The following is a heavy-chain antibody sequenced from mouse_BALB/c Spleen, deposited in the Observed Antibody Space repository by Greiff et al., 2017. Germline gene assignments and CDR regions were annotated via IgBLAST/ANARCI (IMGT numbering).Heavy chain of an antibody. D-gene: IGHD1-1*01. CDR2: ISYSGST. CDR1: GYSITSDYA. V-gene: IGHV3-2*02. CDR3: ASPLFATVVAMDAMDY. Sequence: EVKLQESGPGLVKPSQSLSLSCTVTGYSITSDYAWNWIRQFPGNKLEWMGYISYSGSTSYNPSLKSRISITRDTSKNQFFLQLNSVTTEDTATYYCASPLFATVVAMDAMDYWGQGTSVTVSS. J-gene: IGHJ4*01.